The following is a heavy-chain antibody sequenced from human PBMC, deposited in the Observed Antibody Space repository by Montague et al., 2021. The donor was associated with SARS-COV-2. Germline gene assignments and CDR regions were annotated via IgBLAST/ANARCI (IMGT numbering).Heavy chain of an antibody. CDR1: GDSINSDHW. V-gene: IGHV4-4*02. CDR3: TSHFVWQQLST. Sequence: SETLSLTCAVSGDSINSDHWWRWVRQPPGKVLECIVKTHQGGGTNYNPSLRSPVIIFLNKSKNHFSLTLTSVTAADTAMYYWTSHFVWQQLSTWGQGTLVSVSS. D-gene: IGHD6-13*01. CDR2: THQGGGT. J-gene: IGHJ4*02.